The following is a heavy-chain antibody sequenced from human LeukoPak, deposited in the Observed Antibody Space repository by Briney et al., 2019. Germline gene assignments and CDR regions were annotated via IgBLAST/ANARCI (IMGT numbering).Heavy chain of an antibody. CDR3: ARSMIVGAFDI. CDR1: GGSISSSDYY. V-gene: IGHV4-30-4*08. D-gene: IGHD3-22*01. J-gene: IGHJ3*02. Sequence: SETLPLTCTVSGGSISSSDYYWSWIRQPPGKGLEWIGYIYYSGSTYYNPSLKSRVTISVDTSKNQFSLKLSSVTAADTAVYYCARSMIVGAFDIWGQGTMVTVSS. CDR2: IYYSGST.